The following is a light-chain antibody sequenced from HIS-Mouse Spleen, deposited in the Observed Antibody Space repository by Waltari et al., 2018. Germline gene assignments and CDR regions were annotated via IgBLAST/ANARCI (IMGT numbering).Light chain of an antibody. J-gene: IGLJ2*01. Sequence: QSALTQPASVSGSPGQSITISCTGTSSDVGGYNYVSWYQQHPGKAPKLMIYDVSNRPSGLPNRFSGSKSGNTASLTISGLQAEDEADYYCSSYTSSSTLVFGGGTKLTVL. V-gene: IGLV2-14*03. CDR1: SSDVGGYNY. CDR2: DVS. CDR3: SSYTSSSTLV.